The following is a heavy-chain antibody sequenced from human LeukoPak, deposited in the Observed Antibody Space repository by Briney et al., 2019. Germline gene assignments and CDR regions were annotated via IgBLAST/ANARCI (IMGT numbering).Heavy chain of an antibody. J-gene: IGHJ4*02. V-gene: IGHV4-59*01. Sequence: SETLSLTCTVSGGSISSYFWSWIRQPPGKGLEWIGNVYNTGRTNYNPSLESRVTISVDTSKNQFSLRLSSVTAADTAVYYCARAVGDSGYGRYFGYWGQGTLVAVSS. D-gene: IGHD5-12*01. CDR1: GGSISSYF. CDR2: VYNTGRT. CDR3: ARAVGDSGYGRYFGY.